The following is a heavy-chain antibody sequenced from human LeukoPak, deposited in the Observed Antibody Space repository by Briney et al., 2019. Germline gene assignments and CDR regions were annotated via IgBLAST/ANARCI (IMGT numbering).Heavy chain of an antibody. CDR2: IYYSGST. J-gene: IGHJ4*02. V-gene: IGHV4-31*03. CDR1: GGSISSGGYY. D-gene: IGHD3-22*01. CDR3: AREAVYYDSSGYYHGGVY. Sequence: PSQTLSLTCTVSGGSISSGGYYWSWIRQHPGKGLEWIGYIYYSGSTYYNPSLKSRVTISVDTSKNQFSLKLSSVTAADTAVYYCAREAVYYDSSGYYHGGVYWGQGTLVTVSS.